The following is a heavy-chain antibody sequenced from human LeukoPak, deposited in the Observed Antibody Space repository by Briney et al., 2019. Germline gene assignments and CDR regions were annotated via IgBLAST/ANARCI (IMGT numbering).Heavy chain of an antibody. Sequence: ASVKVSCKASGYTFTAYYMHWVRQAPGQGLEWMGWINPNSGGTKYAQKFQDRVIMTRDTSITTAYMELRRLTSDATAVYYCARDRAHVGTMVDALDFWGQGTRVTVSS. CDR1: GYTFTAYY. J-gene: IGHJ3*01. CDR3: ARDRAHVGTMVDALDF. D-gene: IGHD5-12*01. V-gene: IGHV1-2*02. CDR2: INPNSGGT.